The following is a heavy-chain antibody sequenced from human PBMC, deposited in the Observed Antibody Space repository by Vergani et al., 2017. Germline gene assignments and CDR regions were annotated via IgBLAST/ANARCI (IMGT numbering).Heavy chain of an antibody. CDR3: ARLELVLWFGGVDY. CDR2: IYYSGST. D-gene: IGHD3-10*01. V-gene: IGHV4-39*01. CDR1: GGSISSSSYY. Sequence: QLQLQESGPGLVKPSETLSLTCTVSGGSISSSSYYWGWIRQPPGKGLEWIGSIYYSGSTYYNPSLKSRVTISVDTSKNQFSLKLSSVTAADTAVYYCARLELVLWFGGVDYWGQGTLVTVSS. J-gene: IGHJ4*02.